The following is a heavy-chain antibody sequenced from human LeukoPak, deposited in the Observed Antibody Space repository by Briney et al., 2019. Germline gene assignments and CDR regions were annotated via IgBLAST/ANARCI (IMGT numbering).Heavy chain of an antibody. CDR3: AKVSSGSYQGLDY. CDR1: GFTFSIYG. D-gene: IGHD1-26*01. CDR2: IWYDGSNK. Sequence: GRSLRLSCAASGFTFSIYGMHWVRQAPGKGLEWVAVIWYDGSNKYYADSVKGRFTISRDNSKNTLYLQMNSLRAEDTAVYYCAKVSSGSYQGLDYWGQGTLVTVSS. V-gene: IGHV3-33*06. J-gene: IGHJ4*02.